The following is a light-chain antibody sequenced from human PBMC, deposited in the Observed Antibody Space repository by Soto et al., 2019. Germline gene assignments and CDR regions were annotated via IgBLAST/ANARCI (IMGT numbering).Light chain of an antibody. CDR1: QSVSSTY. CDR3: QQYGSSPIT. Sequence: EIVLTQSPGTLSLSPGERATLSCRASQSVSSTYLAWYQQKPGQAPSRLIYDASTRATGIPDRISGSVSGTDFTLTISSLEPGDFEVYYCQQYGSSPITFGQGTRLEIK. J-gene: IGKJ5*01. V-gene: IGKV3-20*01. CDR2: DAS.